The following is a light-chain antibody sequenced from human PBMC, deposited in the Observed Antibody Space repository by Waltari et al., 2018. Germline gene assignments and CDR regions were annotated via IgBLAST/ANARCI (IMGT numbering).Light chain of an antibody. V-gene: IGKV4-1*01. Sequence: SVMTQSTDSLAVSLGERATINCTSSQSVLSSSNYKNSLAWYQQKPGQPPKVLIYWASSRGSGVPDRFSGSGSGSDFSLNISSLQAEDVAVYYCQQYYSSPWTFGQGTKVEIK. CDR2: WAS. J-gene: IGKJ1*01. CDR3: QQYYSSPWT. CDR1: QSVLSSSNYKNS.